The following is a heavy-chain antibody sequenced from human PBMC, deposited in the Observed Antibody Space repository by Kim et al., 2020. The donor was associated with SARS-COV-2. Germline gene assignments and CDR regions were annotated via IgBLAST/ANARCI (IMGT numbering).Heavy chain of an antibody. CDR2: IYSGGST. J-gene: IGHJ2*01. CDR3: ARGDFAGRYSDGYWYFDL. Sequence: GGSLRLSCAASGFTVSSNYMSWVRQAPGKGLEWVSVIYSGGSTYYAVSVKGRFTISKHNYKNTLYLQMNSLRAEDTAVYYCARGDFAGRYSDGYWYFDLWGRGTLVTVSS. V-gene: IGHV3-53*04. CDR1: GFTVSSNY. D-gene: IGHD5-18*01.